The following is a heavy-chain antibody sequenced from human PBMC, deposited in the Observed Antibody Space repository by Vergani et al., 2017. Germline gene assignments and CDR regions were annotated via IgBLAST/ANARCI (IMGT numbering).Heavy chain of an antibody. Sequence: QVQLQESGPGLVKPSQTLSLTCTVSGGSISSYYWSWIRQPPGKGLEWIGYIYYSGSTNYNPSLKSRVTISVDTAKNQFSLKLSSVTAADTAGYYLARGYYDSSGDYYDYWGQGTLVTVAS. V-gene: IGHV4-59*01. J-gene: IGHJ4*02. CDR3: ARGYYDSSGDYYDY. D-gene: IGHD3-22*01. CDR1: GGSISSYY. CDR2: IYYSGST.